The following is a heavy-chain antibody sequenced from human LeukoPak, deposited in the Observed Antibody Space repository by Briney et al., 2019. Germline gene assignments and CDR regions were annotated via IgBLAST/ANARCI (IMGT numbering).Heavy chain of an antibody. D-gene: IGHD6-13*01. CDR2: IKQDESEE. CDR3: ARVGSSSWSYNWFDP. Sequence: GGSLRLSCAASGFTFSIYWMSWVRQAPGKGLEWVANIKQDESEEYYVDSVKGRFTISRDNAKNSLYLQMNSLRAEDTAVYYCARVGSSSWSYNWFDPWGQGTLVTVSS. CDR1: GFTFSIYW. J-gene: IGHJ5*02. V-gene: IGHV3-7*01.